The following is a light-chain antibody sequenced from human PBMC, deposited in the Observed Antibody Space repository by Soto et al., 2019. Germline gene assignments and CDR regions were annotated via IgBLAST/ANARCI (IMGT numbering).Light chain of an antibody. J-gene: IGKJ1*01. CDR2: RAY. CDR3: GQFVSAPPRT. V-gene: IGKV3-20*01. CDR1: QSVTSTY. Sequence: TQSPGTLSLSPGERATLSCRASQSVTSTYLAWYQQRPGQAPRLLIYRAYSRATGIPDRFSGSGSGTDFTLDISRLEPEDCAVYYCGQFVSAPPRTFGQGTKVDIK.